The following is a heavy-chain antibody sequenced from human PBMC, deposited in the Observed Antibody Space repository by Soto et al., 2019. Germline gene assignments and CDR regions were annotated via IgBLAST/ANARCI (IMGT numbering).Heavy chain of an antibody. Sequence: ASVKVSCKASGYTFTSYAMYWVRQAPGQRLEWMGWINAGNGNTKYSQKFQGRVTITRDTSASTAYMELSSLRSEDTAVYYCASSLARFHQFDYWGQGTLVTVSS. CDR1: GYTFTSYA. CDR2: INAGNGNT. V-gene: IGHV1-3*01. D-gene: IGHD3-16*01. J-gene: IGHJ4*02. CDR3: ASSLARFHQFDY.